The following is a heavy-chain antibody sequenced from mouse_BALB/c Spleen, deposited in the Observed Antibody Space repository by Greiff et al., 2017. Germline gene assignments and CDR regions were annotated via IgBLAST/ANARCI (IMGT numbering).Heavy chain of an antibody. D-gene: IGHD2-3*01. Sequence: VQLKESGAELAKPGASVKMSCKASGYTFTSYWMHWVKQRPGQGLEWIGAIYPGNSDTSYNQKFKGKAKLTAVTSASTAYMELSSLTNEDSAVYYCTRYYDGYYDFDYWGQGTTLTVSS. V-gene: IGHV1-5*01. CDR1: GYTFTSYW. CDR2: IYPGNSDT. J-gene: IGHJ2*01. CDR3: TRYYDGYYDFDY.